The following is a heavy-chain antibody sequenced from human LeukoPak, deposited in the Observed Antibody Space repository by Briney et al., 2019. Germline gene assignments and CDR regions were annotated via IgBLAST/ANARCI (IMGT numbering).Heavy chain of an antibody. D-gene: IGHD6-13*01. CDR2: MNPNSGNT. Sequence: ASVKVSCKASGYTFTSYYMHWVRQAPGQGLEWMGWMNPNSGNTGYAQKFQGRVTMTRNTSISTAYMELSSLRSEDTAVDYCARASWQQLVQGDYYYGMDVWGQGTTVTVSS. CDR1: GYTFTSYY. CDR3: ARASWQQLVQGDYYYGMDV. J-gene: IGHJ6*02. V-gene: IGHV1-8*02.